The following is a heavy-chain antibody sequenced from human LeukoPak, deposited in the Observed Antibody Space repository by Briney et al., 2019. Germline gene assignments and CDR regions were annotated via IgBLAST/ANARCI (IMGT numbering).Heavy chain of an antibody. CDR2: INPNSGGT. Sequence: ASVKVSCKASGYTFTGYYMHWVRQAPGQGLEWMGWINPNSGGTNYAQKSRGRVTMTRDTSISTAYMELSRLRSDDTAVYYCAGGRYDYVWGSYRLRRDDAFDIWGQGTMVTVSS. V-gene: IGHV1-2*02. J-gene: IGHJ3*02. CDR1: GYTFTGYY. CDR3: AGGRYDYVWGSYRLRRDDAFDI. D-gene: IGHD3-16*02.